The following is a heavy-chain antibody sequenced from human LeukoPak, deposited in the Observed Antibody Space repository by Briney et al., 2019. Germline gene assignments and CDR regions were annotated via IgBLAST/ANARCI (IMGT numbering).Heavy chain of an antibody. CDR3: ARSDSSGYYMHYFDY. D-gene: IGHD3-22*01. V-gene: IGHV4-39*01. Sequence: PSETLSLTXTVSGGSISSSSYYWGWIRQPPGKGLEWIGSIYYSGSTYYNPSLKSRVTISVDTSKNQFSLKLSSVTAADTAVYYCARSDSSGYYMHYFDYWGQGTLVTVSS. J-gene: IGHJ4*02. CDR2: IYYSGST. CDR1: GGSISSSSYY.